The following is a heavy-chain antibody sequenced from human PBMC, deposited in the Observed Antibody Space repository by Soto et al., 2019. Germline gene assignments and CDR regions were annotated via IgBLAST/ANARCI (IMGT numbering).Heavy chain of an antibody. V-gene: IGHV1-69*06. CDR2: IIPIFGTA. CDR1: GGTFSSYA. D-gene: IGHD6-13*01. J-gene: IGHJ4*02. Sequence: SVKVSCKASGGTFSSYAISWVRQAPGQGLEWMGGIIPIFGTANYAQKFQGRVTITAGKSTSTAYMELSSLRSEDTAVYYCARGRPGIAAAGTGGAFDYWGQGTLVTVSS. CDR3: ARGRPGIAAAGTGGAFDY.